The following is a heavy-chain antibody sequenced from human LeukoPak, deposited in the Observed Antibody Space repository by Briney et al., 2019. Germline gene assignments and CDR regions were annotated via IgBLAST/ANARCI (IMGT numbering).Heavy chain of an antibody. V-gene: IGHV3-23*01. J-gene: IGHJ4*02. CDR1: GFTFSSYA. CDR3: AEVRNYFDY. Sequence: GGSLRLSCAASGFTFSSYAMSWVRQAPGKGLEWVSAISGSGGSTYYADSVKGRFTIARDNSKNTLYLQMNSLGAEDTAVYYCAEVRNYFDYWGQGTLVTVSS. CDR2: ISGSGGST. D-gene: IGHD3-10*01.